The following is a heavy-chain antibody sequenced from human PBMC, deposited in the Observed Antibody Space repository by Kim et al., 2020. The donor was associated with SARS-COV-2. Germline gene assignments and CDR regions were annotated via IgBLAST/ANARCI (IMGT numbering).Heavy chain of an antibody. CDR2: ISSSSSTI. CDR3: ARDTRWSRVPDAFDI. J-gene: IGHJ3*02. Sequence: GGSLRLSCAASGFTFSSYSMNWVRQAPGKGLEWVSYISSSSSTIYYADSVNGRFTISRDNAKNSLYLQMNSLRDEDTAVYYCARDTRWSRVPDAFDIWGQGTMVTVSS. D-gene: IGHD1-26*01. V-gene: IGHV3-48*02. CDR1: GFTFSSYS.